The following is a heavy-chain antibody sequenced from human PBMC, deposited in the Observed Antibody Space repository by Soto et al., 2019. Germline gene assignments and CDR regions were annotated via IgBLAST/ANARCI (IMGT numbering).Heavy chain of an antibody. V-gene: IGHV4-59*01. D-gene: IGHD3-22*01. Sequence: SETLSLTCTVSGGSISSYYWSWIRQPPGKGLEWIGYIYYSGSTNYNPSLKSRVTISVDTSKNQFSLKLSSVTAADTAVYYCARSYYYDSSGYYPFDYWGQGTLVTVSS. CDR1: GGSISSYY. CDR2: IYYSGST. CDR3: ARSYYYDSSGYYPFDY. J-gene: IGHJ4*02.